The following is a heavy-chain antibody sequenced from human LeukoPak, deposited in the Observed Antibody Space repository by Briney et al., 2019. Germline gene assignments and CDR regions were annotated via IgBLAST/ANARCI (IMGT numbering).Heavy chain of an antibody. J-gene: IGHJ4*02. V-gene: IGHV3-53*01. CDR3: AKVPPVVVVAATPRGY. CDR2: IYSGGST. Sequence: GGSLRLSCAASGFTVSSNYMSWVRQAPGKGLEWVSVIYSGGSTYYADSVKGRFTISRDNSKNTLYLQMNSLRAEDTAVYYCAKVPPVVVVAATPRGYWGQGTLVTVSS. D-gene: IGHD2-15*01. CDR1: GFTVSSNY.